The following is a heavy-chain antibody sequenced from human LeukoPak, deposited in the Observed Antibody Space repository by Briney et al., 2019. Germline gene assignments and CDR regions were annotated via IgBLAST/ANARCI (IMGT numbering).Heavy chain of an antibody. J-gene: IGHJ6*04. D-gene: IGHD3-10*01. CDR3: ANQPYYYGSGSYPGMDV. CDR2: ISYDGSNK. CDR1: GFTFSSYG. V-gene: IGHV3-30*18. Sequence: PGRSLRLSCAASGFTFSSYGMHWVRRAPGKGLEWVAVISYDGSNKYYADSVKGRFTISRDNSKNTLYLQMNSLRAEDTAVYYCANQPYYYGSGSYPGMDVWGKGTTVTVSS.